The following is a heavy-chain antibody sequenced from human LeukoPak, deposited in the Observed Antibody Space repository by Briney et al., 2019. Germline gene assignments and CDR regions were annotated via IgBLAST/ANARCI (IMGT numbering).Heavy chain of an antibody. Sequence: ASVKVSCKASGYTFTGYYMHWVRQAPGQGLEWMGWINPTSGGTNSAQKFQGRVTMTRDTSISTAYMELSRLRSGDTAVYYCAKGGYPYDKSWCDFWGQGTLVTVSS. CDR2: INPTSGGT. CDR3: AKGGYPYDKSWCDF. D-gene: IGHD3-22*01. V-gene: IGHV1-2*02. J-gene: IGHJ4*02. CDR1: GYTFTGYY.